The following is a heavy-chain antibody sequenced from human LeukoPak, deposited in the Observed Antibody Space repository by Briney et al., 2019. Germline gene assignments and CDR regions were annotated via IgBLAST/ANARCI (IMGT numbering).Heavy chain of an antibody. CDR3: ATVLRYFDWLPIDY. Sequence: SVKVSCKASGGTFSSYAINWVRPAPGQGLEWMGGIIPIFGTANYAQKFQGRVTITADESTSTAYMELSSLRSEDTAVYYCATVLRYFDWLPIDYWGQGTLVTVSS. J-gene: IGHJ4*02. V-gene: IGHV1-69*13. CDR1: GGTFSSYA. CDR2: IIPIFGTA. D-gene: IGHD3-9*01.